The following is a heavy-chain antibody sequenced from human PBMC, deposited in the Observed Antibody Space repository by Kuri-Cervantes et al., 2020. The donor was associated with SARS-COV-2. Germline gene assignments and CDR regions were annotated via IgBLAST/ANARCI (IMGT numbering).Heavy chain of an antibody. V-gene: IGHV3-23*01. CDR2: ISGCGGST. J-gene: IGHJ6*02. Sequence: GGSLRLSCAASGFTFSSYWMHWVRQAPGKGLEWVSAISGCGGSTYYADSVKGRFTISRDNSKNTLYLQMNSLRAEDTAVYYCAKADWANYYYYYGMDVWGQGTTGTVSS. D-gene: IGHD3-9*01. CDR1: GFTFSSYW. CDR3: AKADWANYYYYYGMDV.